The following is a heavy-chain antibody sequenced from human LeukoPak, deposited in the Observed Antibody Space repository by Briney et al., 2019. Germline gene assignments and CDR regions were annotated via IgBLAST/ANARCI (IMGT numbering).Heavy chain of an antibody. CDR2: IIPIFGTA. CDR3: ARGEGWDYDSSGYYHAFDI. Sequence: AASVKVSCKASGGTFSSYAISWVRQAPGQGLEWMGRIIPIFGTADYAQKFQGRVTITTDESTSTAYMELSSLRSEDTAVYYCARGEGWDYDSSGYYHAFDIWGQGTMVTVSS. D-gene: IGHD3-22*01. V-gene: IGHV1-69*05. J-gene: IGHJ3*02. CDR1: GGTFSSYA.